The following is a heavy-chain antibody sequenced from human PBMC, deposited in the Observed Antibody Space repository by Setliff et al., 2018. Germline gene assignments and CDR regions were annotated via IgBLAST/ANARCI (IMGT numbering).Heavy chain of an antibody. CDR2: IYHDGRA. V-gene: IGHV4-4*07. D-gene: IGHD3-22*01. J-gene: IGHJ4*02. Sequence: SETLSLTCTVSGGSISSYYWSWIRQPAGKGLEWIGIIYHDGRAYYSTSLKSRVNLSLDTSKNQFSLKLSSVTAADTAVYYCARESRYYYDNLGTLDYWGQGTLVTVSS. CDR1: GGSISSYY. CDR3: ARESRYYYDNLGTLDY.